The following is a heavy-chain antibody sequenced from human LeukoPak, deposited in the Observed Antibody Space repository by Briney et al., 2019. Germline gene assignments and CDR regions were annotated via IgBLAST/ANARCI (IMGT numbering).Heavy chain of an antibody. D-gene: IGHD6-19*01. Sequence: QPGGSLRLSCAASGFTFDDYAMHWVRQAPGKGLEWVSGISWNSGSIGYADSVKGRFTISRDNAKNSLYLQMNSLRAEDTALYYCAKGYSGWDVFAYWGQGTLVTVSS. CDR3: AKGYSGWDVFAY. J-gene: IGHJ4*02. V-gene: IGHV3-9*01. CDR2: ISWNSGSI. CDR1: GFTFDDYA.